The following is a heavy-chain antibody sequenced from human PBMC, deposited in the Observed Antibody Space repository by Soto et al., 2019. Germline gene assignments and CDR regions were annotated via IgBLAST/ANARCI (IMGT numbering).Heavy chain of an antibody. V-gene: IGHV4-59*01. J-gene: IGHJ6*02. D-gene: IGHD6-19*01. CDR2: IYYSGST. Sequence: PSETLSLTCTVSGGSISTYYWSWIRQPPGKGLEWIGYIYYSGSTSYNPSLKSRVTISVDTSKNQFSLKLRSVTAADTAVYYCASDRSSGWDQGYGMDAWGHGTTVTVSS. CDR1: GGSISTYY. CDR3: ASDRSSGWDQGYGMDA.